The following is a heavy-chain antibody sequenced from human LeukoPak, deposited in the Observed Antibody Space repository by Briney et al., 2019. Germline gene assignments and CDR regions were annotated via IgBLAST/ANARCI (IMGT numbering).Heavy chain of an antibody. CDR2: IRQDGSEK. J-gene: IGHJ5*02. D-gene: IGHD3-22*01. V-gene: IGHV3-7*01. CDR1: GFTFSSYW. CDR3: ARGRNYYDSSGYSP. Sequence: GGSLRLSCAASGFTFSSYWMSWVRQAPGKGLEWVANIRQDGSEKYYVDSVKGRFTISRDNAKNSLYLQMNSLRAEDTAVYYCARGRNYYDSSGYSPWGQGTLVTVSS.